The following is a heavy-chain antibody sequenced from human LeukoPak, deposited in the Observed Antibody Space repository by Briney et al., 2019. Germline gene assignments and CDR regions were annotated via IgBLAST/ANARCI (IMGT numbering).Heavy chain of an antibody. J-gene: IGHJ4*02. CDR3: ASSSWAAIGY. CDR1: GYSISSGYY. V-gene: IGHV4-38-2*01. CDR2: IYHSGST. D-gene: IGHD2-2*01. Sequence: SETLSLTCAVSGYSISSGYYWGWIRQPPGKGLEWIGSIYHSGSTYYNPSLKSRVTISVDTSKNQFSLELSSVTAADTAVYYCASSSWAAIGYWGQGTLVTVSS.